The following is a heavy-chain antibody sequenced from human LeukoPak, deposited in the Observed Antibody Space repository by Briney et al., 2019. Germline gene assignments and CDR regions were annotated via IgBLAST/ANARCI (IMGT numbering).Heavy chain of an antibody. J-gene: IGHJ2*01. V-gene: IGHV4-4*08. CDR1: GGSMLNYY. D-gene: IGHD3-22*01. Sequence: SETLSLTCTVSGGSMLNYYWNWIRQPPGKGLEWIGYIYVNGITNYSPSLRSRGTISIATSKNQFSLRLTSVTAADTAIYYCARRAYYDSSGYPPTTGYFDLWGRGTLVSVS. CDR2: IYVNGIT. CDR3: ARRAYYDSSGYPPTTGYFDL.